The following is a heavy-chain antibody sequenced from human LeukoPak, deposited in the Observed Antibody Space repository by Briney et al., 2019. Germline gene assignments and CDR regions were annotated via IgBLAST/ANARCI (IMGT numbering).Heavy chain of an antibody. D-gene: IGHD5-18*01. V-gene: IGHV1-2*02. CDR3: ARDRVDTAMVTDY. Sequence: ASVKVSCKASGYTFTGYYMHWVRQAPGRGLEWMGWINPNSGGTNYAQKFQGRVTMTRDTSISTAYMELSRLRSDDTAVYYCARDRVDTAMVTDYWGQGTLVTVSS. J-gene: IGHJ4*02. CDR1: GYTFTGYY. CDR2: INPNSGGT.